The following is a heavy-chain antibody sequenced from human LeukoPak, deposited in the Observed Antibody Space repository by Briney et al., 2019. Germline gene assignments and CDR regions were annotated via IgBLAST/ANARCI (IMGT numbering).Heavy chain of an antibody. CDR3: ARGSSGWYMYYFDY. J-gene: IGHJ4*02. D-gene: IGHD6-19*01. CDR1: GFTFSIYA. Sequence: PGGSLRLSCAASGFTFSIYAMHWVRQAPGKGLEWVAVISYDGSNKYYADSVKGRFTISRDNSKNTLYLQMNSLRAEDTAVYYCARGSSGWYMYYFDYWGQGTLVTVSS. CDR2: ISYDGSNK. V-gene: IGHV3-30-3*01.